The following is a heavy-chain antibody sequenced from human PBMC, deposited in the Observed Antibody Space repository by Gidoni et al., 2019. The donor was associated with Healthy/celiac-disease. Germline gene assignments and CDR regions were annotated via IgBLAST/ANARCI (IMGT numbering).Heavy chain of an antibody. CDR1: GFTFSSYG. D-gene: IGHD3-10*01. J-gene: IGHJ4*02. CDR3: AREGYYGSGSCFDY. Sequence: QVQLVESGGGVVQPGRSLRLSCAASGFTFSSYGMHWVRQAPGKGLEWVAVIWYDGSNKYYADSVKGRFTISRDNSKNTLYLQMNSLRAEDTAVYYCAREGYYGSGSCFDYWGQGTLVTVSS. V-gene: IGHV3-33*01. CDR2: IWYDGSNK.